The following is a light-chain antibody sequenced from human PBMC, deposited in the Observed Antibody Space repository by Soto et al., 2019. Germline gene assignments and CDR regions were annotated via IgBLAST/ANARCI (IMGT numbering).Light chain of an antibody. CDR1: QGISTY. CDR2: AAS. J-gene: IGKJ1*01. V-gene: IGKV1-39*01. CDR3: QQSYNTTWT. Sequence: DIQMTQSPSSLSASVGYRVTITCGASQGISTYLNWYQQKPGKAPKLLIYAASSLQSGVPSRFSGSESDTDFTLTIRSLQPEDFATYYCQQSYNTTWTFGQGTKVDIK.